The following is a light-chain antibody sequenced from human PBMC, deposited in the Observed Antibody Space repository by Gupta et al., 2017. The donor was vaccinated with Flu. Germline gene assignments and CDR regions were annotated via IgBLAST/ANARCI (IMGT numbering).Light chain of an antibody. CDR3: NSRDSTDKLQAG. Sequence: SSELTQHPAVSVPLSQTVRLTCHGDSLRNSYASWYQQKTRQAPVLVIYAKNIRPSGIPDRFSGSSSGNTAPLTITGAQAEDEADYYCNSRDSTDKLQAGFGGGTKLTVL. CDR1: SLRNSY. J-gene: IGLJ2*01. CDR2: AKN. V-gene: IGLV3-19*01.